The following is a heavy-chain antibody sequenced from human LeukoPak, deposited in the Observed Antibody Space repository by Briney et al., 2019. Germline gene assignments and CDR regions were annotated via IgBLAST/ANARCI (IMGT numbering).Heavy chain of an antibody. CDR2: IYHSGST. Sequence: SETLSLTCTVSGYSISSGYYWGWIRQPPGKGLEWIGSIYHSGSTYYNPSLKSRVTMSVDTSKNQFSLKLSSVTAADTAVYYCASRRSYCSSTSCHYSDVWGKGTTVTVSS. CDR3: ASRRSYCSSTSCHYSDV. V-gene: IGHV4-38-2*02. D-gene: IGHD2-2*01. J-gene: IGHJ6*03. CDR1: GYSISSGYY.